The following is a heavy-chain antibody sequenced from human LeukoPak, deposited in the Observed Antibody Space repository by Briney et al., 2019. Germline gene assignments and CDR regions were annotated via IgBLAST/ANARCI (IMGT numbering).Heavy chain of an antibody. V-gene: IGHV3-7*03. J-gene: IGHJ5*02. CDR2: IKQDGSEK. Sequence: GRSLTLSCAPYTLTFSSYWMSCVRQAPEKGLEWVANIKQDGSEKYYVDSVKGRFTISRDNAKNSLYLQMNSLRAEDTAVYYCARVLGYCSSASCYNGFDPWGQGTLVTVSS. D-gene: IGHD2-2*01. CDR1: TLTFSSYW. CDR3: ARVLGYCSSASCYNGFDP.